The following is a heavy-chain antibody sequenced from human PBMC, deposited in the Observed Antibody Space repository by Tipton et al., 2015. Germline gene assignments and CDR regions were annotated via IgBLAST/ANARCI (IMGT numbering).Heavy chain of an antibody. J-gene: IGHJ3*02. D-gene: IGHD1-26*01. Sequence: GLVKPSGTLSLTCRVSGDSISSSNWRSWVRQPPGKGLEWIGEINHSGSTNYDPSLKSRVTISVDTSKNQFSLRLYSVTATDTAVYYCARCAHSGSYHNAFDIWGRGTMVTVSS. CDR3: ARCAHSGSYHNAFDI. CDR2: INHSGST. CDR1: GDSISSSNW. V-gene: IGHV4-4*02.